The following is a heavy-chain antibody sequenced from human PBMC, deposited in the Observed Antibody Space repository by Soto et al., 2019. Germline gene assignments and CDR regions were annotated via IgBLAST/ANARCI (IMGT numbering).Heavy chain of an antibody. CDR3: ARADYEILTGSYATDV. J-gene: IGHJ6*02. CDR1: GDSLGNYY. Sequence: ETLSLTCTVSGDSLGNYYWFWIRQPVGKGLEWIGRVSSSGNTNANPTLNSRATMSIDTSKNQFSLRLRSVTAADTAVYYCARADYEILTGSYATDVWGQGTKGTVS. V-gene: IGHV4-4*07. D-gene: IGHD3-9*01. CDR2: VSSSGNT.